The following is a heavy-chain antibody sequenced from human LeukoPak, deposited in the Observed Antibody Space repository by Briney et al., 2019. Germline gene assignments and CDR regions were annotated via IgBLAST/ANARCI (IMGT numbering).Heavy chain of an antibody. CDR2: ISGSGGST. D-gene: IGHD2-21*01. CDR3: VCGGDWYYPWDY. J-gene: IGHJ4*02. Sequence: GGSLRLSCAASGFTFSSYAMSWVRQAPGKGLEWVSAISGSGGSTYYADSVKGRFTISRDNSKNTLYLQMNSLRAEDTAVYYCVCGGDWYYPWDYWGQGTLVTVSS. V-gene: IGHV3-23*01. CDR1: GFTFSSYA.